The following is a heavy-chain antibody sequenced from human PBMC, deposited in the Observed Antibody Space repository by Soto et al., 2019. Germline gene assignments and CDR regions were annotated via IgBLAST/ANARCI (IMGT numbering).Heavy chain of an antibody. Sequence: SETLSLTCTVSGGSVSTGSYYWSWIRQPPGKGLEWIGYIYYSGSTNYNPSLKSRVTISVDTSKDQFSLKLRSVTAADTAVYYCARWGYYDPDYWGRGTLVTVSS. CDR1: GGSVSTGSYY. D-gene: IGHD3-3*01. CDR2: IYYSGST. CDR3: ARWGYYDPDY. J-gene: IGHJ4*02. V-gene: IGHV4-61*01.